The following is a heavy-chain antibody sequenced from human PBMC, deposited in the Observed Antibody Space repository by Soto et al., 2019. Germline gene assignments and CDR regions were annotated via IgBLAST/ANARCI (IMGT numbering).Heavy chain of an antibody. Sequence: GGSLRLSCAASGFTFSSYAMSWVRQAPGKGLEWVSAISGSGGSTYYADSVKGRFTISRDSSKNTLYLQMNSLRAEDTAVYYCSTSSRDYYVCSGRGPYFDYWGQGTLVTVSS. CDR3: STSSRDYYVCSGRGPYFDY. CDR2: ISGSGGST. V-gene: IGHV3-23*01. J-gene: IGHJ4*02. CDR1: GFTFSSYA. D-gene: IGHD3-22*01.